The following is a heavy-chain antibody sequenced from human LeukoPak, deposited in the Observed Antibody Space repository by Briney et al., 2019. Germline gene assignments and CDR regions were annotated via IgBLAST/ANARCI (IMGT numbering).Heavy chain of an antibody. D-gene: IGHD2-2*01. CDR1: GGSISSADYY. CDR2: IYYSGST. Sequence: SETLSLTCTVSGGSISSADYYWSWIRQHPGKGLEWIGYIYYSGSTYYNPSLKSRVTISVDTSKNQFSLKLSSVTAADTAVYYCAREISRAVPAAWHDAFDIWGQGTMVTVSS. V-gene: IGHV4-31*03. J-gene: IGHJ3*02. CDR3: AREISRAVPAAWHDAFDI.